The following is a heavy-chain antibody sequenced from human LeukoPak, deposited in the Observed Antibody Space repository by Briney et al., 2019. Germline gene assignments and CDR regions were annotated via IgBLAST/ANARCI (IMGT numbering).Heavy chain of an antibody. CDR1: GFSFNTYS. V-gene: IGHV3-21*01. CDR3: ARGSCTGATCYADH. CDR2: ITSSSSSSYI. J-gene: IGHJ4*02. D-gene: IGHD2-2*01. Sequence: PGGSLRLSCAAYGFSFNTYSMNCVSQAPGKGLEWVSSITSSSSSSYIYYADSVRGRFTISRDSAKNSLYLQMNSLRAEDTAVYYCARGSCTGATCYADHWGRGTLVTVSS.